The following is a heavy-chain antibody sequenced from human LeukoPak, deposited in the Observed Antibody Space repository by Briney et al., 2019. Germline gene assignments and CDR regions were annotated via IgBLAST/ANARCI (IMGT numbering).Heavy chain of an antibody. CDR3: ARVGITMIVVL. Sequence: PSETLSLTCTVSGGSISSGSYYWSRIRQPAGKGLEWIGRIYTSGSTNYNPSLKSPVTISVDTSKNQFSLKLSSVTAADTAVYYCARVGITMIVVLWGQGTLVTVSS. V-gene: IGHV4-61*02. J-gene: IGHJ4*02. D-gene: IGHD3-22*01. CDR1: GGSISSGSYY. CDR2: IYTSGST.